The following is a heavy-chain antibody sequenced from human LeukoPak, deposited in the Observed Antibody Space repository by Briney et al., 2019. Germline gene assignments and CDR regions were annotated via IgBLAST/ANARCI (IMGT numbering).Heavy chain of an antibody. CDR3: ARGRDIVVVPAADDAFDI. J-gene: IGHJ3*02. CDR2: MNPNSGNT. Sequence: ASVNVSCKASGYTFTSYDINWVRQATGQGLEWMGWMNPNSGNTGYAQKFQGRVTITRNTSISTAYMELSSLRSEDTAVYYCARGRDIVVVPAADDAFDIWGQGTMVTVSS. D-gene: IGHD2-2*01. CDR1: GYTFTSYD. V-gene: IGHV1-8*03.